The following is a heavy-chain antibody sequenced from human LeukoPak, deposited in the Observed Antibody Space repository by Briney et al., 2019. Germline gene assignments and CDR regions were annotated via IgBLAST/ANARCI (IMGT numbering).Heavy chain of an antibody. J-gene: IGHJ6*02. Sequence: PGGSLRLSCAASGFTFSSYWMSWVRQAPGKGLEWVANIKQDGNEKYYVDSVKGRFTISRDNAKNSLYLQMNSLRAEDTAVYYCAREATYYDFWSGYSRPYYYYGMDVWGQGTTVTVSS. D-gene: IGHD3-3*01. CDR3: AREATYYDFWSGYSRPYYYYGMDV. CDR2: IKQDGNEK. V-gene: IGHV3-7*05. CDR1: GFTFSSYW.